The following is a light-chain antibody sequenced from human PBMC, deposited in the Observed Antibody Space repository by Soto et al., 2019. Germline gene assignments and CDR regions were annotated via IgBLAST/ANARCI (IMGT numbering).Light chain of an antibody. Sequence: DIQMTQSPTSLSASVGDRVTITCRASQDIRNFVAWYQQKPGKAPKLLIYAASTLQSGVPSRFSGSGSGTDFTLTNNSLQPEDVATYSCQKYSSVPVFGPGTKVEI. CDR1: QDIRNF. CDR2: AAS. CDR3: QKYSSVPV. J-gene: IGKJ3*01. V-gene: IGKV1-27*01.